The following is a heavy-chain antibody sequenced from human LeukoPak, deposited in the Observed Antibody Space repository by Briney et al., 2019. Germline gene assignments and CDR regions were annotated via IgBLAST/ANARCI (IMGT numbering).Heavy chain of an antibody. V-gene: IGHV3-23*01. CDR3: AKDLSHRRNPSY. J-gene: IGHJ4*02. Sequence: GGSLRLSCAASGFTSSSYAMSWVRQAPGKGLEWVSAISGSGGSTYYADSVKGRFTISRDNSKNTLYLQMNSLRAEDTAVYYCAKDLSHRRNPSYWGQGTLVTVSS. CDR1: GFTSSSYA. CDR2: ISGSGGST.